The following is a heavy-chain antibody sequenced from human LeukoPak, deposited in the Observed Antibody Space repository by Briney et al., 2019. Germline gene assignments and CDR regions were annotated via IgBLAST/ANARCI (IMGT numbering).Heavy chain of an antibody. CDR2: IYSTGST. D-gene: IGHD6-6*01. CDR1: GGSISSYY. CDR3: ARWGSIAVARFDY. Sequence: SETLSLTCTVSGGSISSYYWSWIRQPPGKGLEWIGYIYSTGSTNYNPSLTSRVNISVDTSKNQFSLTLTSVTAADTAVYYCARWGSIAVARFDYWGQGTLVTVSS. V-gene: IGHV4-59*01. J-gene: IGHJ4*02.